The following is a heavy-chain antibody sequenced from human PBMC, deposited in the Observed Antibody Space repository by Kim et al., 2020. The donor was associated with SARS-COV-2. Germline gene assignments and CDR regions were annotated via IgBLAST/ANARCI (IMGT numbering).Heavy chain of an antibody. CDR1: GFTFSSYE. CDR2: ISRSGTTK. Sequence: GGSLRLSCAASGFTFSSYEMNWVRQAPGKGLEWVSYISRSGTTKYYADSVKGRFTISRDNAKNSLYLQMNSLRAEDTAVYYCAREVPQTPDAFDIWGQGTMVTVYS. J-gene: IGHJ3*02. V-gene: IGHV3-48*03. CDR3: AREVPQTPDAFDI.